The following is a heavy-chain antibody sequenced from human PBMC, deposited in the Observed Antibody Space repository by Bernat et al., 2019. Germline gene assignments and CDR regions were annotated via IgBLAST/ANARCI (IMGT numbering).Heavy chain of an antibody. CDR3: AILDLGYCTSTSCYYYYMDV. J-gene: IGHJ6*03. CDR2: IYHSGST. V-gene: IGHV4-4*02. Sequence: QVQLQESGPGLVKPSGTLSLTCAVSGGSISSSNWWSWVRQPPGKGLEWIGEIYHSGSTNYNPSLKSRVTISVDKSKNQFSLKLSSVTATDTAVYYCAILDLGYCTSTSCYYYYMDVWGKGTTVTVSS. D-gene: IGHD2-2*01. CDR1: GGSISSSNW.